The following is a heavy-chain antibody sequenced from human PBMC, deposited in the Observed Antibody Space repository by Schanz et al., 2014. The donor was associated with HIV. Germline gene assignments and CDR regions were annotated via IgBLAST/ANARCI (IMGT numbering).Heavy chain of an antibody. J-gene: IGHJ6*02. CDR2: IIPIFGTT. D-gene: IGHD3-22*01. CDR1: GDGFTTRT. V-gene: IGHV1-69*06. CDR3: ASHGEGITMIVVVNGGYYGMDV. Sequence: QVQLQQSGAEVKKPGSSVKVSCTASGDGFTTRTISWLRQAPGQGLEWMGGIIPIFGTTNYAQKFQGRVTITADKSTRTAYMELSSLRFEDTAVYYCASHGEGITMIVVVNGGYYGMDVWGQGTTVTVSS.